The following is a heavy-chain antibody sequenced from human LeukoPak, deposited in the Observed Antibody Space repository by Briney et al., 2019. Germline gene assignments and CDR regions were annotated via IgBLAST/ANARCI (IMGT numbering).Heavy chain of an antibody. V-gene: IGHV4-39*07. Sequence: SETLSLTCTVSGGSISSSSYYWGWIRQPPGKGLEWIGSIYYSGSTYYNPSLKSRVTISVDTSKNQFSLKLSSVTAADTAVYYCARMGWGSGSYRLDYWGQGTLVTVSS. CDR1: GGSISSSSYY. D-gene: IGHD3-10*01. CDR3: ARMGWGSGSYRLDY. J-gene: IGHJ4*02. CDR2: IYYSGST.